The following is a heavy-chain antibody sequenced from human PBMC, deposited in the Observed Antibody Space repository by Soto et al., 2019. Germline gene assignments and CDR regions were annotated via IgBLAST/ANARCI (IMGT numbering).Heavy chain of an antibody. CDR2: IYYSGST. CDR1: GGSISSGDYY. CDR3: ARGYPITIFGVVNLPDWFDP. D-gene: IGHD3-3*01. J-gene: IGHJ5*02. Sequence: QVQLQESGPGLVKPSQTLSLTCTVSGGSISSGDYYWSWIRQPPGKGLEWIGYIYYSGSTYYNPSLKSRVTISVDTSKNQFSLKLSSVTAADTAVYYCARGYPITIFGVVNLPDWFDPWGQGTLVTVSS. V-gene: IGHV4-30-4*01.